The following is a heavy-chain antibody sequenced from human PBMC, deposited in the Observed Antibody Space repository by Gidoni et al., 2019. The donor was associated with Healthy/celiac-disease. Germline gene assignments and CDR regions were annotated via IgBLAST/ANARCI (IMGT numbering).Heavy chain of an antibody. CDR3: ARGRRFLEWSLGYYGMDV. Sequence: QVQLVQSGAEVKKPGASVKVSCKASGYTFTSYDINWVRQATGQGLEWMGWMNPNSGNTGYAQKFQGRVTMTRNTSISTAYMELSSLRSEDTAVYYCARGRRFLEWSLGYYGMDVWGQGTTVTVSS. D-gene: IGHD3-3*01. V-gene: IGHV1-8*01. J-gene: IGHJ6*02. CDR2: MNPNSGNT. CDR1: GYTFTSYD.